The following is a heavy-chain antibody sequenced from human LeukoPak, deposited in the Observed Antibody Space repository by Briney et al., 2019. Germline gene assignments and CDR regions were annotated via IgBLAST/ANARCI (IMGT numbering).Heavy chain of an antibody. J-gene: IGHJ4*02. CDR3: ATAAPVHSYD. CDR2: IWYDGSNK. CDR1: GFTFNSYG. Sequence: GRSLRLSCAASGFTFNSYGMLWVRQAPGKGLEWVAVIWYDGSNKYYADSVKGRFTISRDNSKNTLYLQMNSLRAEDTAVYYCATAAPVHSYDWGQVTLVTVSS. D-gene: IGHD6-6*01. V-gene: IGHV3-33*01.